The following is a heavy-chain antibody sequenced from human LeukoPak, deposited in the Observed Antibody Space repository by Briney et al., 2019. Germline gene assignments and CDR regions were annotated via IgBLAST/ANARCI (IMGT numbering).Heavy chain of an antibody. Sequence: ASVKVSCKASGYTFTSYGISWVRQAPGQGLEWMGWISAYNGNTNYAQKLQGRVTMTTDTSTSTAYMEPRSLRSDDTAVYYCARDRSGGNYFDYWGQGTLVTVSS. D-gene: IGHD3-10*01. CDR3: ARDRSGGNYFDY. CDR2: ISAYNGNT. J-gene: IGHJ4*02. CDR1: GYTFTSYG. V-gene: IGHV1-18*01.